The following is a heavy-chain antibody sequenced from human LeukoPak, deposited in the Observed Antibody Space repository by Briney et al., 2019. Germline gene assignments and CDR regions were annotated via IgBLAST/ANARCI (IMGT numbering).Heavy chain of an antibody. CDR3: ARDHGSGSYWGPKFDY. CDR2: ISGSGAMT. Sequence: GGSLRLSCAASGFTLSNHAMIWVRQAPGKGLEWVSSISGSGAMTYYADSVKGRFTISRDNAMDTLYLQMNSLRAEDTAVYYCARDHGSGSYWGPKFDYWGQGTLVTVSS. D-gene: IGHD1-26*01. CDR1: GFTLSNHA. V-gene: IGHV3-23*01. J-gene: IGHJ4*02.